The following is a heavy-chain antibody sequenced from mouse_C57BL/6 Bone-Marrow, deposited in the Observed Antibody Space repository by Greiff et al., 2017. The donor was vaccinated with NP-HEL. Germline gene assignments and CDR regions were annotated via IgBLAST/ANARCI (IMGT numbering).Heavy chain of an antibody. J-gene: IGHJ2*01. V-gene: IGHV1-82*01. D-gene: IGHD1-1*01. CDR1: GYAFSSSW. Sequence: QVQLQQSGPELVKPGASVKISCKASGYAFSSSWMNWVKQRPGKGLEWIGRIYPGDGDTNYNGKFKGKATLTADKSSSTAYMQLSSLTSEDSAVYFCASSLYYYGSRGYFDYWGQGTTLTVSS. CDR3: ASSLYYYGSRGYFDY. CDR2: IYPGDGDT.